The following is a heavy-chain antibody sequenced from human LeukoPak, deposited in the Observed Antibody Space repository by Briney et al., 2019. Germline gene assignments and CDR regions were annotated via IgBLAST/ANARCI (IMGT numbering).Heavy chain of an antibody. CDR2: IYHSGST. V-gene: IGHV4-30-2*01. Sequence: ASRTLSLTCTVSGGSISSGGYYWSWIRQPPGKGLEWIGYIYHSGSTYYNPSLKSRVTISVDRSKNQFSLKLSSVTAADTAVYYCARTYSSSSRNNWFDPWGQGTLVTVSS. J-gene: IGHJ5*02. CDR1: GGSISSGGYY. D-gene: IGHD6-6*01. CDR3: ARTYSSSSRNNWFDP.